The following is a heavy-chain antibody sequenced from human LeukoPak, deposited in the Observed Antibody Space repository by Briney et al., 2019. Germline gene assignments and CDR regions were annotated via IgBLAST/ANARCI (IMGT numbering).Heavy chain of an antibody. CDR3: AKGEAFKTPCVDY. J-gene: IGHJ4*02. V-gene: IGHV3-23*01. CDR1: GFTFSNYA. Sequence: GGSLRLSCAASGFTFSNYAMNWVRQAPGKGLEWVSGISGSGGNTYYADSVKGRCTISRDNSKNTLYLQMNSLRPEDTAVYYCAKGEAFKTPCVDYWGQGTLVTVSS. D-gene: IGHD4-23*01. CDR2: ISGSGGNT.